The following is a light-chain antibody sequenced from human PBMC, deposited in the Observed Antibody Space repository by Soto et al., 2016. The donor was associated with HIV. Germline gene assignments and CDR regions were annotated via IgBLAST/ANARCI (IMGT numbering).Light chain of an antibody. J-gene: IGLJ2*01. V-gene: IGLV3-1*01. CDR3: QAWESSIVV. Sequence: SYELTQPPSVSVSPGQTASITCSGDKLGNKYVCWYQQKPGQSPVVVIHQDSKRPSGIPERFSGSNSGNTATLTISGTQAMDEADYYCQAWESSIVVFGGGTKLTVL. CDR1: KLGNKY. CDR2: QDS.